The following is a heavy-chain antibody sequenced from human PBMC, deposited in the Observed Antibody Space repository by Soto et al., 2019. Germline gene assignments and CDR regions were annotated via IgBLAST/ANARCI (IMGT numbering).Heavy chain of an antibody. CDR3: ATFGSMNYFEY. CDR2: IIPIFGTA. J-gene: IGHJ4*02. D-gene: IGHD3-10*01. V-gene: IGHV1-69*13. Sequence: ASVKVSCKASGGTFSSYAISWVRQAPGQGLEWMGGIIPIFGTANYAQKFQGRVTITADESTSTAYMELSSLRSEDTAVYYCATFGSMNYFEYWGQGTLVTVSS. CDR1: GGTFSSYA.